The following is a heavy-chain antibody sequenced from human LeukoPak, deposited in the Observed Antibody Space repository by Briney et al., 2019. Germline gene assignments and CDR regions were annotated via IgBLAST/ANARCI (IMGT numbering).Heavy chain of an antibody. J-gene: IGHJ4*02. CDR1: GFTFSSYA. CDR3: AKDDRTTMVRGVVTGFDY. Sequence: PGGSLRLSCAASGFTFSSYAMTWVRQAPGKGLEWASAISGSGGSKYYADSVKGRFTISRDNSKNTLYLQMNSLRAEDTAVYYCAKDDRTTMVRGVVTGFDYWGQGTLVTVSS. CDR2: ISGSGGSK. V-gene: IGHV3-23*01. D-gene: IGHD3-10*01.